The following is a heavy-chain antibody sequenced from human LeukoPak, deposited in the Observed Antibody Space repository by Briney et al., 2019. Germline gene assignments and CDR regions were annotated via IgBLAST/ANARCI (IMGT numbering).Heavy chain of an antibody. D-gene: IGHD6-13*01. CDR3: ARDIAAPFDY. V-gene: IGHV1-2*02. Sequence: ASVKVSCKASGYTFTGYYMHWVRQAPGQGLEWRGWINPNSGGTNYAQKFQGRVTMTRDTSISTAYMELSSLRSEDTAVYYCARDIAAPFDYWGQGTLVTVSS. CDR2: INPNSGGT. J-gene: IGHJ4*02. CDR1: GYTFTGYY.